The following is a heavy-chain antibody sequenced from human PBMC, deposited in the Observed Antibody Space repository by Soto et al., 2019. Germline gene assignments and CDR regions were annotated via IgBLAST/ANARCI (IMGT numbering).Heavy chain of an antibody. CDR3: ARGRASGSYYLLDY. CDR1: GDTFTTYD. V-gene: IGHV1-8*01. CDR2: INPNSGNI. J-gene: IGHJ4*02. Sequence: ASVKVSCKASGDTFTTYDINWVRQATGHGLEWMGWINPNSGNIGYAQRFQGRVTMTRDTAIRTAYMEVSSLRSDDTAVYYCARGRASGSYYLLDYWGQGTLVTV. D-gene: IGHD3-10*01.